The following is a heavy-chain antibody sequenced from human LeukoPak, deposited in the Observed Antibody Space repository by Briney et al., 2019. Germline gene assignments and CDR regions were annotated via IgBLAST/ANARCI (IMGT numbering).Heavy chain of an antibody. CDR2: ISYDESNT. CDR1: GFTFSSYA. D-gene: IGHD4-17*01. V-gene: IGHV3-30*04. J-gene: IGHJ4*02. CDR3: ARDGDGDYVFSYYFDY. Sequence: GRSLRLSCAASGFTFSSYAMHWVRQAPGKGLGWVALISYDESNTFYADSVKGRFTISRDNSKNTLYLQMNSLRVEDTAVYYCARDGDGDYVFSYYFDYWGQGTLVTVSS.